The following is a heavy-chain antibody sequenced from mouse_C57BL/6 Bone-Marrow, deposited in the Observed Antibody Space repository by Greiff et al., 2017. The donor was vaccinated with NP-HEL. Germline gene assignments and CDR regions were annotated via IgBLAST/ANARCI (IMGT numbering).Heavy chain of an antibody. CDR3: ARGSNYFFYAMDY. V-gene: IGHV1-69*01. CDR2: IDPSDSYT. J-gene: IGHJ4*01. Sequence: VQLQQPGAELVMPGASVKLSCKASGYTFTSYWMHWVKQRPGQGLEWIGEIDPSDSYTNYNQKFKGKSTLTVDKSSSTAYMQLSSLTSEDSAVYYCARGSNYFFYAMDYWGQGTSVTVSS. D-gene: IGHD2-5*01. CDR1: GYTFTSYW.